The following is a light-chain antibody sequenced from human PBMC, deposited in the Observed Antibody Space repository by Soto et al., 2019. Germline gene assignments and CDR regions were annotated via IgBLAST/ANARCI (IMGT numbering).Light chain of an antibody. CDR1: QSVNSSY. Sequence: DIVLTQSPGTLSLSPGERATLSCRASQSVNSSYLAWYQQKPGQAPRPIIYGASSRATGIPDRFSGSGSGTDFTLTISRLEPEDFAVYYCQQYGRSPPMYTFGQGAKLEIK. CDR2: GAS. J-gene: IGKJ2*01. CDR3: QQYGRSPPMYT. V-gene: IGKV3-20*01.